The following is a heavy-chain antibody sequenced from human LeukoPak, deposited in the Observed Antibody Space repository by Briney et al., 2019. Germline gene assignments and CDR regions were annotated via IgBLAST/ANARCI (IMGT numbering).Heavy chain of an antibody. D-gene: IGHD3-3*01. Sequence: GGSLRLSCAASGFTFSSYSMNWVRQAPGKGLEWVSYISSSSSTIYYADSVKGRFTISRDNAKNSLYLQMNSLRAEDTAVYYCARGWDDFWSWGIWGQGTMVTVSS. V-gene: IGHV3-48*04. CDR3: ARGWDDFWSWGI. CDR1: GFTFSSYS. CDR2: ISSSSSTI. J-gene: IGHJ3*02.